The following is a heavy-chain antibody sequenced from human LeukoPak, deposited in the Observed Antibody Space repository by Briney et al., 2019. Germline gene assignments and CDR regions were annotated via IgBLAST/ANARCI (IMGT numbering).Heavy chain of an antibody. Sequence: PGRSLRLSCAASGFTFSSYAMHWVRQAPGKGLEWVAVISYDGSNKYYADSVKGRFTISRDNSKDTLYLQMNSLRAEDTAVYYCAGYPPDTAMVKDYYYGMDVWGQGTTVTVSS. CDR3: AGYPPDTAMVKDYYYGMDV. D-gene: IGHD5-18*01. CDR2: ISYDGSNK. CDR1: GFTFSSYA. V-gene: IGHV3-30-3*01. J-gene: IGHJ6*02.